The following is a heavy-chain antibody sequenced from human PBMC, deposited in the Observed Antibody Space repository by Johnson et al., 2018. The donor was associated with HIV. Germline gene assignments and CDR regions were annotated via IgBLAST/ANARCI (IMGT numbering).Heavy chain of an antibody. D-gene: IGHD3-10*01. J-gene: IGHJ3*02. CDR2: MSGSGAVT. Sequence: VQLVESGGGLVQPGGSLRLSCAGSGFTFSDHAMGWVRQAPGQGLEWVSSMSGSGAVTYYADSVKGRFTISRDNAKNSLSLQMNSLRAEDTAVDYCASGFYYGSGSYHGAFDIWGQGTMVTVSS. V-gene: IGHV3-23*04. CDR1: GFTFSDHA. CDR3: ASGFYYGSGSYHGAFDI.